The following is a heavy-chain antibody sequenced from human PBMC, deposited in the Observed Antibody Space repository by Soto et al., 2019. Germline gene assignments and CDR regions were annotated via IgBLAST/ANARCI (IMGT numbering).Heavy chain of an antibody. D-gene: IGHD3-22*01. Sequence: SVKVSCKASGGTFSSYAISWVRQAPGQGLEWMGGIIPIFGTANYAQKFQGRVTITADESTSTAYMELSSLRSEDTAVYYCARDRNPDYYDSSGYYYGPFDYWGQGTLVTVSS. CDR1: GGTFSSYA. CDR2: IIPIFGTA. J-gene: IGHJ4*02. CDR3: ARDRNPDYYDSSGYYYGPFDY. V-gene: IGHV1-69*13.